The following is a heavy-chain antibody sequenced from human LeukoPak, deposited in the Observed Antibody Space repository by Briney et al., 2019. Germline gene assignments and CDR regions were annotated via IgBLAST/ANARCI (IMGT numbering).Heavy chain of an antibody. Sequence: GGTLRLSCAASGFTFSSYDMHWVRQATGKGLEWVSAIGTAGDTYYPGSVKGRFTISRDNAKNSLYLQMNSLRAGDTAVYYCARGRGITMFGVPTSYWFGPWGQGTLVTVSS. CDR3: ARGRGITMFGVPTSYWFGP. V-gene: IGHV3-13*01. D-gene: IGHD3-3*01. CDR2: IGTAGDT. CDR1: GFTFSSYD. J-gene: IGHJ5*02.